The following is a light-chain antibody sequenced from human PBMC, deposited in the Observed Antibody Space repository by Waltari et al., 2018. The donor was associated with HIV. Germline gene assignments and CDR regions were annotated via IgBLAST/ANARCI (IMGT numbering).Light chain of an antibody. CDR1: QSVSSN. Sequence: EIVMTQSPATLSVSPGERATLSCRASQSVSSNLAWYQQKPGQAPRLLIYGASTRATGIPARFSGSGSGTEFTLTISSLQSEDFAVYYCQQYNNWPPRPYTFGQGTKLEIK. J-gene: IGKJ2*01. CDR3: QQYNNWPPRPYT. CDR2: GAS. V-gene: IGKV3-15*01.